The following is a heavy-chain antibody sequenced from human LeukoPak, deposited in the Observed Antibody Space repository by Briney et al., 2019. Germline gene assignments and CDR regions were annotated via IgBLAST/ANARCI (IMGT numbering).Heavy chain of an antibody. CDR2: INPNSGGT. CDR1: GYTFTGYY. Sequence: ASVKVSCKASGYTFTGYYMHWVRQAPGQGLEWMGWINPNSGGTNYAQKFQGRVTMTRDTSISTAYMELSRLRSDDTAVYYCAMAPHDSSGYQYYYYYYGMDVWGQGTTVTVSS. D-gene: IGHD3-22*01. J-gene: IGHJ6*02. CDR3: AMAPHDSSGYQYYYYYYGMDV. V-gene: IGHV1-2*02.